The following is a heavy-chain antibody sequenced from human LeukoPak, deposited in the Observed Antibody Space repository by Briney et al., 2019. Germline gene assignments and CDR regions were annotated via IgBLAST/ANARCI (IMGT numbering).Heavy chain of an antibody. CDR3: ARGLVSGWSHTFDY. V-gene: IGHV4-39*07. CDR2: IYYTGST. Sequence: SETLSLTCTVSGVSISSSNSYWGWIRQPPGKGLEWIGSIYYTGSTYYNPSLKSRVTISVDTSKNQFSLKLSSVTAADTAVYYCARGLVSGWSHTFDYWGQGTLVTVSS. D-gene: IGHD6-19*01. CDR1: GVSISSSNSY. J-gene: IGHJ4*02.